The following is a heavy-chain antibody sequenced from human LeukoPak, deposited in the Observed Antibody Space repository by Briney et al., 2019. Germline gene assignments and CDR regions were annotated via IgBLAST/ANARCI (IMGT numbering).Heavy chain of an antibody. V-gene: IGHV4-30-4*08. CDR2: IYYSGST. CDR3: ARVTDTVPRFDY. D-gene: IGHD4-17*01. CDR1: GFTFSSYS. Sequence: LRLSCAASGFTFSSYSMNWIRQPPGKGLEWIGYIYYSGSTYYNPSLKSRVTISVDTSKNQFSLKLSSVTAADTAVYYCARVTDTVPRFDYWGQGTLVTVSS. J-gene: IGHJ4*02.